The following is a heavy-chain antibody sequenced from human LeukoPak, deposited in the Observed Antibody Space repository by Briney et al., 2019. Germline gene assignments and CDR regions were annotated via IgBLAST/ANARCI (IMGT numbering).Heavy chain of an antibody. J-gene: IGHJ4*02. V-gene: IGHV3-30*02. CDR2: IRYDGSNK. Sequence: GGSLRLSCAAPGFTFSSYGMHWVRQAPGKGLEWVAFIRYDGSNKYYADSVKGRFTISRDNSKNTLYLQMNSLRAEDTAVYYCAKAPGYCSGGSCYSRHYFDYWGQGTLVTVSS. CDR3: AKAPGYCSGGSCYSRHYFDY. CDR1: GFTFSSYG. D-gene: IGHD2-15*01.